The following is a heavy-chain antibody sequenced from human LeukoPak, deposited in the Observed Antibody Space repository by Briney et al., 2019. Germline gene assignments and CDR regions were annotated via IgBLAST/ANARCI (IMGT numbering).Heavy chain of an antibody. CDR2: INPNTGNP. D-gene: IGHD1-26*01. V-gene: IGHV7-4-1*02. Sequence: ASVKVSCKASRYIFSIYAMIWVRQAPGQGLELMGWINPNTGNPTYAQSFTGRFMFSLDTSVSTAYLQINSLKPEDTAVYYCSXXXXXAIGATTYFQHWGQGTLVTVSS. CDR1: RYIFSIYA. J-gene: IGHJ1*01. CDR3: SXXXXXAIGATTYFQH.